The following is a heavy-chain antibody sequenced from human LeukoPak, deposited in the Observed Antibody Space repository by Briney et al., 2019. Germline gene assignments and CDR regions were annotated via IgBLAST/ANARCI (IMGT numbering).Heavy chain of an antibody. CDR2: IYYSGST. V-gene: IGHV4-59*01. CDR1: GGSISSDY. D-gene: IGHD6-13*01. CDR3: ARVGSSWDYFDY. Sequence: SETLSLTCTVSGGSISSDYWSWLRQPPGKGLEWIGYIYYSGSTNYNPSLKSRVTISVDTSKNQFSLKLSSVTAADTAVYYCARVGSSWDYFDYWGQGTLVTVSS. J-gene: IGHJ4*02.